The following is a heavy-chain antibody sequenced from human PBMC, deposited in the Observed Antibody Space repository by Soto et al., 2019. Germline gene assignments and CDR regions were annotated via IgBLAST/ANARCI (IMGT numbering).Heavy chain of an antibody. CDR1: GYTFTGYY. D-gene: IGHD6-19*01. CDR2: IDPNSGGT. V-gene: IGHV1-2*02. Sequence: ASVKVSCKASGYTFTGYYMHWVRQAPGQGLEWMGWIDPNSGGTNYAQKFQGRVTITRDTSASTAYMELSSLRSEDTAVYYCARMYPVAGDAFDIWGQGTIVTVSS. J-gene: IGHJ3*02. CDR3: ARMYPVAGDAFDI.